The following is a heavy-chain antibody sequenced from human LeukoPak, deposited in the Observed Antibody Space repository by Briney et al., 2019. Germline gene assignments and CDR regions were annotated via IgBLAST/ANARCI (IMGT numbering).Heavy chain of an antibody. CDR2: ITIGGDST. D-gene: IGHD3-10*01. V-gene: IGHV3-23*01. J-gene: IGHJ4*02. CDR1: GFTFSSQA. Sequence: GGSLRLSCAASGFTFSSQAMSWVRQAPGKGLEYVSGITIGGDSTFYADSVKGRFNISRNNSKNTLYLQLNGLSAEDTSVYHCVKWGGSGGQGLLDYWGQGSLVTSSS. CDR3: VKWGGSGGQGLLDY.